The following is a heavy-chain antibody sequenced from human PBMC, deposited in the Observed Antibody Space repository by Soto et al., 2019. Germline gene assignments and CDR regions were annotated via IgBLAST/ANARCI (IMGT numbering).Heavy chain of an antibody. J-gene: IGHJ4*02. V-gene: IGHV4-61*01. Sequence: SETLSLTCTVSGGSVSSGSYYWSWIRQPPGKGLEWIGYIYYSGSTNYNPSLKSRVTISVDTSKNQFSLKLSSVTAADTAVYYCARERVRSSTCYDYWGQGTLVTVSS. D-gene: IGHD6-13*01. CDR2: IYYSGST. CDR3: ARERVRSSTCYDY. CDR1: GGSVSSGSYY.